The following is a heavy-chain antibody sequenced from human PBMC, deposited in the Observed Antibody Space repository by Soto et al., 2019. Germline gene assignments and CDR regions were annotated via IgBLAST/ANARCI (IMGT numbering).Heavy chain of an antibody. CDR1: GYSFANYW. Sequence: GESLKISCQGSGYSFANYWIAWVRQMPGKGLEWVGVIYPGDSDTRYSPSFRGRFTISRDNSKNTLYLQMNSLRAEDTALYYCAKETYYYYGMDVWGQGTTVTVS. CDR3: AKETYYYYGMDV. J-gene: IGHJ6*02. CDR2: IYPGDSDT. V-gene: IGHV5-51*01.